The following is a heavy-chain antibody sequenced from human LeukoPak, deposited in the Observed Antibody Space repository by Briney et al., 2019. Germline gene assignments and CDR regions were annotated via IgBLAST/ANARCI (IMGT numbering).Heavy chain of an antibody. CDR3: ARGLAVAGLGYYFDY. J-gene: IGHJ4*02. Sequence: SETLSLTCAVYGGSFSGYYWSWIRQSPGKGLEWIGEINHSGSTNYNPSLKSRVTISVDTSKNQFSLKLSSVTAADTAVYYCARGLAVAGLGYYFDYWGQGTLVTVSS. CDR1: GGSFSGYY. V-gene: IGHV4-34*01. CDR2: INHSGST. D-gene: IGHD6-19*01.